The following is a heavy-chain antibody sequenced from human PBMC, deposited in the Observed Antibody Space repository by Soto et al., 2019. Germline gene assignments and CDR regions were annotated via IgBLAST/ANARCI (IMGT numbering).Heavy chain of an antibody. J-gene: IGHJ3*02. D-gene: IGHD3-22*01. CDR1: GGSISSGGYS. Sequence: SETLSLTCAVSGGSISSGGYSWSWIRQPPGKGLEWIGYIYHSGSTYYNPSLKSRVTISVDRSKNQFSLKLSSVTAADTAVYYCARASSYYDSSGYYHHGAFDIWGQGTMVTVSS. V-gene: IGHV4-30-2*01. CDR3: ARASSYYDSSGYYHHGAFDI. CDR2: IYHSGST.